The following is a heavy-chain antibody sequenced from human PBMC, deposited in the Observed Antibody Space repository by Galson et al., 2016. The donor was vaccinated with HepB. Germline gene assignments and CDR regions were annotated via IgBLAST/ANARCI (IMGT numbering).Heavy chain of an antibody. CDR1: GYTFTSYA. Sequence: SVKVSCKASGYTFTSYAIRWVRQAPGQGLEWMGWISAYNGKRHYAQEVQDRVTMTTDPSTSTAYMELRSLRSDATAVYYCASLDTDSSGYYQVGWFDSWGQGTLVTVSS. CDR2: ISAYNGKR. J-gene: IGHJ5*01. CDR3: ASLDTDSSGYYQVGWFDS. D-gene: IGHD3-22*01. V-gene: IGHV1-18*01.